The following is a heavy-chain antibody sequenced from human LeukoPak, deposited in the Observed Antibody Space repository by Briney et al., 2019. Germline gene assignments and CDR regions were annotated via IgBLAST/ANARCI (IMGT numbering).Heavy chain of an antibody. CDR2: MHHSGKA. J-gene: IGHJ3*02. V-gene: IGHV4-59*11. CDR3: ARDTHEYGSGSYYDDTFDS. CDR1: GGSMIDHY. D-gene: IGHD3-10*01. Sequence: SETLSLTCTVSGGSMIDHYWSWVRQPPGRGLEWVGYMHHSGKANSNPSLKSRVTISVDTSKNQVSLKLSSVTAADTAVYYCARDTHEYGSGSYYDDTFDSWGQGTLVTVSS.